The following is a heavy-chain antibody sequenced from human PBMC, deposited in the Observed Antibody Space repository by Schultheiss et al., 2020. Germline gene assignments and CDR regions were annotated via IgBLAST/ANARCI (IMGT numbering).Heavy chain of an antibody. CDR2: ISYDGSNK. D-gene: IGHD2-15*01. V-gene: IGHV3-30*18. CDR3: AKTEGCSGGSCYPGDYYYGMDV. Sequence: GGSLRLSFAASGFTFSSYWMHWVRQAPGKGLVWVAVISYDGSNKYYADSVKGRFTISRDNSKNTLYLQMNSLRAEDTAVYYCAKTEGCSGGSCYPGDYYYGMDVWGQGTTFTVSS. CDR1: GFTFSSYW. J-gene: IGHJ6*02.